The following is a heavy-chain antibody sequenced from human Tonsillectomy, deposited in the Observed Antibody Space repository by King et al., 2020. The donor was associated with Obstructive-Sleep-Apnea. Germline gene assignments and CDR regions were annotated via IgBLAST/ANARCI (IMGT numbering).Heavy chain of an antibody. Sequence: DVQLVESGAEVKKPGESLKISCKGSGYSFTSYWIGLVRQMPGKGLDWMGIIYPGDSDTRYSPSFQGQVTISADKSISTAYLPWSSLKASDTAMYYCARLYCSSTSCQAYYYYGMDVWGQGTTVTVSS. CDR2: IYPGDSDT. D-gene: IGHD2-2*01. V-gene: IGHV5-51*01. J-gene: IGHJ6*02. CDR3: ARLYCSSTSCQAYYYYGMDV. CDR1: GYSFTSYW.